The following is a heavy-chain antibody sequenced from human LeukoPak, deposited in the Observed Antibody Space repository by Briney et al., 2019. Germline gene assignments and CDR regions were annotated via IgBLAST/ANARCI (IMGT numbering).Heavy chain of an antibody. CDR1: GYTFTTHD. CDR2: VSPNSGDT. CDR3: VRTPPNWGFDY. Sequence: APVKVSCKASGYTFTTHDINWVRQATGQGLEWLGWVSPNSGDTGYAQKFQGRVTMTSDSSISTAYMELSSLRSEDTAIYYCVRTPPNWGFDYWGQGTLVTVSS. D-gene: IGHD7-27*01. J-gene: IGHJ4*02. V-gene: IGHV1-8*01.